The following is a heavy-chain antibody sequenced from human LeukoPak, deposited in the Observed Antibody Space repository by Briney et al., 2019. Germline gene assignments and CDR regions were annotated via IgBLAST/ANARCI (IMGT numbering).Heavy chain of an antibody. D-gene: IGHD3-9*01. Sequence: PGGSLRLSCAASGFTFSSYAMSWVRQAPGKGLEWVSAISGSGGSTYYADSVKGRFTISRDNARNSLYLQMNTLRAEDTAVYYCARDGDILTGLDAFDIWGQGTMVTVSS. CDR1: GFTFSSYA. J-gene: IGHJ3*02. V-gene: IGHV3-23*01. CDR3: ARDGDILTGLDAFDI. CDR2: ISGSGGST.